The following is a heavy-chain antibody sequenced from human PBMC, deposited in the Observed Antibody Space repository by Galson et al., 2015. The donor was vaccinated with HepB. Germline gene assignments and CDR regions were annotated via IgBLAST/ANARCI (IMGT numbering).Heavy chain of an antibody. CDR1: GFAFSTYG. CDR2: ISSNGAIK. D-gene: IGHD3-10*01. Sequence: SLRLSCAASGFAFSTYGIHWVRQAPGTGLEWVAIISSNGAIKHYADPVTGRFTISRDNSKNTLYLQMDNLRPDDTAMYYCVKSRGDGSGSVYSGWRTFDFWGQGTPVTVSS. CDR3: VKSRGDGSGSVYSGWRTFDF. V-gene: IGHV3-30*18. J-gene: IGHJ4*02.